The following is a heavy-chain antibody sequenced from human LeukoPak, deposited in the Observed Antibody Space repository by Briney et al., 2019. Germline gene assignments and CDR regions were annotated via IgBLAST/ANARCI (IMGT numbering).Heavy chain of an antibody. D-gene: IGHD3-10*01. CDR2: ISGSGGST. CDR3: AKDPHYYYGSGSSFDY. CDR1: GFTFSSYA. Sequence: GGSLRLSCAASGFTFSSYAMSWVRQAPGKGLEWVSAISGSGGSTYYADSVKGRFTISRDNSKNTLYLQMNSLRAEDTAAYYCAKDPHYYYGSGSSFDYGGQGTLVTVSS. V-gene: IGHV3-23*01. J-gene: IGHJ4*02.